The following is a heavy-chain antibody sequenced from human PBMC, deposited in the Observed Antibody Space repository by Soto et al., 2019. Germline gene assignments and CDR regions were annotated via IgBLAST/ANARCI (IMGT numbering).Heavy chain of an antibody. V-gene: IGHV4-59*01. D-gene: IGHD3-22*01. J-gene: IGHJ4*02. CDR3: ARSKGYFYAFDY. CDR2: VHYTGST. Sequence: QVQLQESGPGLVKPSETLSLTCGVSGGSISNYYWSWIRQPPGTGLEWIGYVHYTGSTNYSPSLKSRATISVDTSKSQLSLKLSFVTAADTAIYYCARSKGYFYAFDYWGQGTLVTVS. CDR1: GGSISNYY.